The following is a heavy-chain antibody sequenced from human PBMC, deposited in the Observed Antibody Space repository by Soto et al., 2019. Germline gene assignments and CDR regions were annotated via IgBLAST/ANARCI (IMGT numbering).Heavy chain of an antibody. D-gene: IGHD3-22*01. CDR1: GGTFSSYA. J-gene: IGHJ5*02. CDR3: ARDRGPSSGYYPYWFDP. CDR2: IIPIFGTA. V-gene: IGHV1-69*12. Sequence: QVQLVQSGAEVKKPGSSVKVSCKASGGTFSSYAISWVRQAPGQGLEWMGEIIPIFGTANYAQKFQGRVTISADESTSTAHVGLSSLRFEDTAVYLWARDRGPSSGYYPYWFDPWGQGTLVTVSS.